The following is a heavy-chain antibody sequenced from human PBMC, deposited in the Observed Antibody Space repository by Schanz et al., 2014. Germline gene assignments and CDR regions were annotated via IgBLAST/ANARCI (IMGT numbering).Heavy chain of an antibody. CDR3: AKDHAGSDILTALGN. CDR1: GFTFATYA. D-gene: IGHD3-9*01. CDR2: INGSGNAT. V-gene: IGHV3-23*01. J-gene: IGHJ4*02. Sequence: EVKLLESGGGLVQPGGSLRLSCAASGFTFATYAMSWVRQAPGKGLEWVAAINGSGNATYYADSVKGRFTISRDNSRNTLFLQMNSLRAEDTAVYYCAKDHAGSDILTALGNWGQGTLXTVSS.